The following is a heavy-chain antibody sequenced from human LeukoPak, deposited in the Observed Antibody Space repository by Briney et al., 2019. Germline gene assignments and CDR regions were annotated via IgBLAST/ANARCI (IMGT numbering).Heavy chain of an antibody. CDR2: INHSGST. CDR1: GGSFSGYY. D-gene: IGHD6-13*01. V-gene: IGHV4-34*01. CDR3: AIWYSSSWYGLT. Sequence: SETLSLTCAVYGGSFSGYYWSWIRQPPGKGLEWIGEINHSGSTNYNPSLKSRVTISVDTSKNQFSLKLSSVTATDTAVYYCAIWYSSSWYGLTWGQGTLVTVSS. J-gene: IGHJ5*02.